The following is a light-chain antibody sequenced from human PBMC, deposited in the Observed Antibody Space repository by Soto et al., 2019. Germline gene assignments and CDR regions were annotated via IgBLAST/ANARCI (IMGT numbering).Light chain of an antibody. CDR1: SSDVGSYDY. CDR2: NVS. J-gene: IGLJ1*01. V-gene: IGLV2-11*01. CDR3: ATWDDRLNGYV. Sequence: QSALIQPPSVSGSPGQSVTISCTGISSDVGSYDYVSWFQQHPGTVPKPMIYNVSTQPSGVPDRFSGSKSGNTASMTISGLQAEDEADYYCATWDDRLNGYVFGSGTKLTVL.